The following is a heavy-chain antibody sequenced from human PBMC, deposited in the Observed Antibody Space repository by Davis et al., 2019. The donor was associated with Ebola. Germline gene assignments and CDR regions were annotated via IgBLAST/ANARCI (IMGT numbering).Heavy chain of an antibody. CDR2: ISSSSSYI. Sequence: PAGSLTLSCAASGFTFSSYSMNWVRQAPGKGLEWVSSISSSSSYIYYADSVKGRFTISRDNAKNTLYLQMNSLRAEDTAVYYCARGAVEQWLVQYYYGMDVWGQGTTVTVSS. CDR1: GFTFSSYS. D-gene: IGHD6-19*01. V-gene: IGHV3-21*01. J-gene: IGHJ6*02. CDR3: ARGAVEQWLVQYYYGMDV.